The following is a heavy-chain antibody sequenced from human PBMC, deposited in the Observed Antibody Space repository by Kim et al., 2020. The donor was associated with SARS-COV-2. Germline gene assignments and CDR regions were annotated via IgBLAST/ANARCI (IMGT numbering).Heavy chain of an antibody. CDR2: ISYDGSNK. J-gene: IGHJ4*02. CDR3: ANLCVTTGFDY. D-gene: IGHD4-17*01. V-gene: IGHV3-30*18. CDR1: GFTFSSYG. Sequence: GGSLRLSCAASGFTFSSYGMHWVRQAPGKGLEWVAVISYDGSNKYYADSVKGRFTISRDNSKNTLYLQMNSLRAEDTAVYYCANLCVTTGFDYWGQGTLVTVSS.